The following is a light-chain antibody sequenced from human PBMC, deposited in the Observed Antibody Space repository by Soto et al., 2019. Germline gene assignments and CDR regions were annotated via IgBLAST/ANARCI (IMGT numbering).Light chain of an antibody. J-gene: IGKJ1*01. CDR3: QQYYSYSWT. CDR2: KAS. Sequence: DIQMTQSPSTLSGPVGDRVTITCLASQTISSWLAWYQQKPGKAPKLLIYKASTLKSGVPSRFSGSGSGTDFTLTISCLQSEDFATYYCQQYYSYSWTFGQGTKVDI. CDR1: QTISSW. V-gene: IGKV1-5*03.